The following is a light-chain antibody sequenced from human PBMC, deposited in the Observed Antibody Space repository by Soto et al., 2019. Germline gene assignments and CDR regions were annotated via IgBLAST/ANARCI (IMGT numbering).Light chain of an antibody. CDR2: GAS. J-gene: IGKJ2*01. CDR1: QSVSSN. V-gene: IGKV3D-15*01. Sequence: EIVMTQSPATLSVSPGERATLSCRASQSVSSNLAWYQQKPGQAPRLLIYGASIRATGIPARFSGSGSGTEFTLTISSLQSEDFAVYYCQQYNNWRTFGQGTKLEIK. CDR3: QQYNNWRT.